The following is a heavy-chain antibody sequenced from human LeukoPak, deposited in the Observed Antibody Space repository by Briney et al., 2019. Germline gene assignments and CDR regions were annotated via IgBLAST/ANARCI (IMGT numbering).Heavy chain of an antibody. Sequence: GGSLRPSCATSGFTFSSYWMSWVRQAPGKGLEWVANIKQDGSEKYYVDSVEGRFTITRDNAKNSLYLQLDSLRAEDTAVYYCARDNMKDGGIAAAGTDYWGQGTLVTVSS. CDR3: ARDNMKDGGIAAAGTDY. CDR2: IKQDGSEK. D-gene: IGHD6-13*01. CDR1: GFTFSSYW. J-gene: IGHJ4*02. V-gene: IGHV3-7*01.